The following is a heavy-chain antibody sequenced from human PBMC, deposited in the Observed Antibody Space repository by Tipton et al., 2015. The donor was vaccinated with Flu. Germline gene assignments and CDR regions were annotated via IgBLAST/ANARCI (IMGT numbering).Heavy chain of an antibody. J-gene: IGHJ4*02. CDR2: IHRSGTT. V-gene: IGHV4-38-2*01. Sequence: GEALASNYIWGWIRQPPGQGLEWIGNIHRSGTTYINPSLKSRVTLSVDRSQNQFSVRLRSVTAADTAVYYCARHTGDSVRGVIDYWGQGTLVTVSS. D-gene: IGHD3-10*02. CDR1: GEALASNYI. CDR3: ARHTGDSVRGVIDY.